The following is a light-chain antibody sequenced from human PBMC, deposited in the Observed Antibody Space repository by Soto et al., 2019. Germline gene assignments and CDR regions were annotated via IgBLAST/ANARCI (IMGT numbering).Light chain of an antibody. CDR3: QQYHSTPYT. J-gene: IGKJ2*01. CDR1: QTVLYSSTNKSY. V-gene: IGKV4-1*01. CDR2: WAS. Sequence: DIVMTQSPDSLAVSLGERATINCKSSQTVLYSSTNKSYLSWHQLKPGQPPKLLIYWASTRESGVPDRFSGSGSGTDFTLTISSLQAEDVAVYYCQQYHSTPYTFGQGTKLEIK.